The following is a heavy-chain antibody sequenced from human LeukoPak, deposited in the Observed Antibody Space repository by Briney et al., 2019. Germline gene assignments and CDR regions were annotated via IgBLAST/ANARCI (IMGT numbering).Heavy chain of an antibody. CDR1: GGSISSYY. V-gene: IGHV4-4*07. J-gene: IGHJ6*02. CDR3: ARTYSYGYYYYYGIDV. CDR2: IYTSGST. Sequence: PSETLSLTCTVSGGSISSYYWSWIRQPAGKGLEWIGRIYTSGSTNYNPSLKSRVTMSVDTSKNQFSLRLSSVSAADTAVYYSARTYSYGYYYYYGIDVWGQGTTVTVSS. D-gene: IGHD5-18*01.